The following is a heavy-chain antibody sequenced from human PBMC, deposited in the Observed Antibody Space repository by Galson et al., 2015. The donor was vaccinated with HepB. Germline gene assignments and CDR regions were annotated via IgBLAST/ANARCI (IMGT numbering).Heavy chain of an antibody. CDR1: DYTFTSYG. D-gene: IGHD5-18*01. CDR2: ISPKNGNT. Sequence: SVKVSCKASDYTFTSYGINWVRQAPGQGLEWMGWISPKNGNTNSAQKLQGRVTTTTDTSTNTAYMELRSLRSDDTAVYYCARGEGTQLWPRVPLDYWGQGTLVTVSS. CDR3: ARGEGTQLWPRVPLDY. J-gene: IGHJ4*02. V-gene: IGHV1-18*01.